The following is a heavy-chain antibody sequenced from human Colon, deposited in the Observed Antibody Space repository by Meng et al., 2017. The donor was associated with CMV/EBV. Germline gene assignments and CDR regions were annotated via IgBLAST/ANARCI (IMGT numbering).Heavy chain of an antibody. CDR1: GFTFSNYE. J-gene: IGHJ6*02. V-gene: IGHV3-48*03. CDR3: ARTPGSSPAGGDGMDV. Sequence: SLKISCAASGFTFSNYEMNWVRQAPGKGLEWVAYINTLENSIFYADSVKGRFTISRDNAKNSLHLQMNSLRVEDSAIYYCARTPGSSPAGGDGMDVWGQGTTVTVSS. CDR2: INTLENSI. D-gene: IGHD6-13*01.